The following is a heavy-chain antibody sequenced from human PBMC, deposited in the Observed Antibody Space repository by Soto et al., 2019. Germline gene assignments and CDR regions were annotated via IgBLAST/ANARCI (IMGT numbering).Heavy chain of an antibody. D-gene: IGHD2-2*01. CDR3: ARPPPVVPAAMDAFDI. J-gene: IGHJ3*02. V-gene: IGHV1-69*02. CDR1: GGTFSSYT. Sequence: SVKVSCKASGGTFSSYTISWVRQAPGQGLEWMGRIIPILGIANYAQKFQGRVTITADKSTSTAYMELSSLRSEDTAVYYCARPPPVVPAAMDAFDIWGQGTMVTVSS. CDR2: IIPILGIA.